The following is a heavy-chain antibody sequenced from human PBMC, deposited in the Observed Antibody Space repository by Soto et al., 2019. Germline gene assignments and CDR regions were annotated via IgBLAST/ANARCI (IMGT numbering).Heavy chain of an antibody. Sequence: ASVKVSCKASGYTFTGYYMHWVRQAPGQGLEWMGWINPNSGGTNYAQKFQGRVTMTRDTSISTAYMELSRLRSDDTAVYYCARDGSEIGLRNYNWFDPWGQGTLVTVSS. D-gene: IGHD4-4*01. CDR2: INPNSGGT. J-gene: IGHJ5*02. CDR1: GYTFTGYY. CDR3: ARDGSEIGLRNYNWFDP. V-gene: IGHV1-2*02.